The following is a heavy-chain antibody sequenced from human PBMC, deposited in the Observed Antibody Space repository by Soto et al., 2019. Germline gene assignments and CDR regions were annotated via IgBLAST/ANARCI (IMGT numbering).Heavy chain of an antibody. Sequence: ASVKVSCKASGYTFIYYYIHWVRLAPGHGPEWMGWINPKSGGTSHAQKFQGRVTMTRDTSTSTVYMELSRLTSDDRAVYYCARTDSSGSFDYWGQGTSVTVSS. V-gene: IGHV1-2*02. CDR1: GYTFIYYY. CDR3: ARTDSSGSFDY. J-gene: IGHJ4*02. D-gene: IGHD5-18*01. CDR2: INPKSGGT.